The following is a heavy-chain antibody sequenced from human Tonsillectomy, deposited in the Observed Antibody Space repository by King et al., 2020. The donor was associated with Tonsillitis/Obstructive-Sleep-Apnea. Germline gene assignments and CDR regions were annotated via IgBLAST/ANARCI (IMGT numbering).Heavy chain of an antibody. Sequence: VQLVESGGGLVQPGGSLRLSCAASGFTFSSYAMTWVRQAPGKGLEWVSTISGSGVSTSYADSVKGRFTISRDNSRNTLYLQMNSLRAEDTAVYYCASEVVAYYYDSSAYYFDYWGQGTLVTVSS. D-gene: IGHD3-22*01. CDR1: GFTFSSYA. CDR3: ASEVVAYYYDSSAYYFDY. CDR2: ISGSGVST. V-gene: IGHV3-23*04. J-gene: IGHJ4*02.